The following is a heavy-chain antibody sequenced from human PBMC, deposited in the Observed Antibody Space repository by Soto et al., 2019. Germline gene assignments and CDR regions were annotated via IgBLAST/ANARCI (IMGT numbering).Heavy chain of an antibody. V-gene: IGHV1-18*01. CDR2: ISAYNGNT. CDR3: ARDGPSMVRADDAFDI. CDR1: GYTFTSYG. D-gene: IGHD3-10*01. J-gene: IGHJ3*02. Sequence: ASVKVSCKASGYTFTSYGISWVRQAPGQGLEWMGWISAYNGNTNYAQKLQGRVTMTTDTSTSTAYMELRSLRSDDTAVYYCARDGPSMVRADDAFDIWGQGTMVTVSS.